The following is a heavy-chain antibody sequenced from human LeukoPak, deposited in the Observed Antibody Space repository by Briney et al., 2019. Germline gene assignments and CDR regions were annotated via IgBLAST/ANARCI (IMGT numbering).Heavy chain of an antibody. CDR1: GGSISGYF. CDR3: ARETYCGGDCYSGFDY. D-gene: IGHD2-21*02. Sequence: SETLSLTCTVSGGSISGYFWSWIRQPPGKGLEWIGYIYYSGSTNYNPSLKSRLTISVDTSKNQFSLKLSSVTAADTAVYYCARETYCGGDCYSGFDYWGQGTLVTVTS. V-gene: IGHV4-59*01. J-gene: IGHJ4*02. CDR2: IYYSGST.